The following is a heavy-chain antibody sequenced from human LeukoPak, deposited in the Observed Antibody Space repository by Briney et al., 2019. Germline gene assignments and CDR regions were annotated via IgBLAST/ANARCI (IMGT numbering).Heavy chain of an antibody. D-gene: IGHD3-10*01. CDR2: ISGGGGTT. V-gene: IGHV3-23*01. CDR1: GFTFNNYA. J-gene: IGHJ4*02. Sequence: GGSLRLSCAASGFTFNNYAMSWVRQAPRKGLEWVSCISGGGGTTYYADSVKGRFTISRDNSKNTLYLQMNSLRAEDTAVYYCASMVRGVRSLDYWGQGTLVTVSS. CDR3: ASMVRGVRSLDY.